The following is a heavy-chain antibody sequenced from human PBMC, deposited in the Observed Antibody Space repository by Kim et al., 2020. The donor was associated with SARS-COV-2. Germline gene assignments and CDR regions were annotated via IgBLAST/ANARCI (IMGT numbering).Heavy chain of an antibody. Sequence: SLTSRVTISVDPSKNQFSLKLSSVTAADTAVYYCARHLHYYGSGSYPLDYWGQGTLVTVSS. D-gene: IGHD3-10*01. CDR3: ARHLHYYGSGSYPLDY. V-gene: IGHV4-39*01. J-gene: IGHJ4*02.